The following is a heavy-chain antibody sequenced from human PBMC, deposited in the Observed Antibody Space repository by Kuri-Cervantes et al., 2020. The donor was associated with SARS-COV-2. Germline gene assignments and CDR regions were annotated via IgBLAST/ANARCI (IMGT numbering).Heavy chain of an antibody. CDR1: GGSISGHY. Sequence: SETLSLTCTVSGGSISGHYWSWIRQPPGKGLEWIGYVYYSGTSSYNPSLKSRVTISVDTSKNQFSLKLSSVTAADTAVYYCARGRGIAAAGTGSPAPGYFDLWGRGTLVTVSS. V-gene: IGHV4-59*11. CDR3: ARGRGIAAAGTGSPAPGYFDL. D-gene: IGHD6-13*01. CDR2: VYYSGTS. J-gene: IGHJ2*01.